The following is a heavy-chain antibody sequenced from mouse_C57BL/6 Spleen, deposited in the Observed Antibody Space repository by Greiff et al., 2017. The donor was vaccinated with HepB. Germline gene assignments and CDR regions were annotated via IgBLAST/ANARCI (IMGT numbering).Heavy chain of an antibody. V-gene: IGHV1-62-2*01. CDR3: ARHEGDGDSSGYYFDY. J-gene: IGHJ2*01. CDR2: FYPGSGSI. Sequence: QVHVKQSGAELVKPGASVKLSCKASGYTFTEYTIHWVKQRSGQGLEWIGWFYPGSGSIKYNEKFKDKATLTADKSSSTVYMELSRLTSEDSAVYFCARHEGDGDSSGYYFDYWGQGTTLTVSS. CDR1: GYTFTEYT. D-gene: IGHD3-2*02.